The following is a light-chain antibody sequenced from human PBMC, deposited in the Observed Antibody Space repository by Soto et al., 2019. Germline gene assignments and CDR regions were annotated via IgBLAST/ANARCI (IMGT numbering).Light chain of an antibody. CDR2: DVS. CDR3: SSYTSSSTLV. CDR1: SSDVGGYNY. V-gene: IGLV2-14*01. J-gene: IGLJ2*01. Sequence: QSALTQPASVSGSPGQSITISCTGTSSDVGGYNYVSWYQQHPGKAPKLMIYDVSNRPSGVSNRFSGSKSGNTASQTISGLQAEDEAAYYCSSYTSSSTLVFGGGTNLTVL.